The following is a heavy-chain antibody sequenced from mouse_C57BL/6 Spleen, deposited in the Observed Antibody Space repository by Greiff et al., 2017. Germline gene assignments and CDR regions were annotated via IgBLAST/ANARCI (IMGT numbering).Heavy chain of an antibody. J-gene: IGHJ3*01. CDR3: ARQKDYYGSSYGLFAY. D-gene: IGHD1-1*01. Sequence: EVKLQESGGGLVKPGGSLKLSCAASGFTFSSYTMSWVRQTPEKRLEWVATISGGGGNTYYPDSVKGRFTISRDNAKNTLYLQMSSLRSEYTALYYCARQKDYYGSSYGLFAYWGQGTLVTVSA. V-gene: IGHV5-9*01. CDR1: GFTFSSYT. CDR2: ISGGGGNT.